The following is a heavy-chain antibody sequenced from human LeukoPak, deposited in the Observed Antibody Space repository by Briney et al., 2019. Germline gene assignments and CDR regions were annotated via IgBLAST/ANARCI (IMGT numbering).Heavy chain of an antibody. D-gene: IGHD6-6*01. CDR1: GGTFSIYA. V-gene: IGHV1-69*04. CDR2: IIPILGIA. J-gene: IGHJ4*02. Sequence: ASVTVSCKASGGTFSIYAISWVRQAPGQGLEWMGRIIPILGIANYAQKFQGRVTITADKSTSTAYMELSSLRSEDTAVYYCAYSSIAARPLDYWGQGTLVTVSS. CDR3: AYSSIAARPLDY.